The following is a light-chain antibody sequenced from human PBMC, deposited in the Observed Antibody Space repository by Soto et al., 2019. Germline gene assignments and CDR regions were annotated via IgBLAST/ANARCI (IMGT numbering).Light chain of an antibody. CDR2: DVS. CDR3: GSYGGSSTVAV. Sequence: QSALTQPRSVSGSPGQSVAISCTGTSSDVGANNYVSWYQHHPGKAPKLMIYDVSKRPPGVPDRFSGSKSGNTASLTISGLQAEDEADYYCGSYGGSSTVAVFGGGTKLTVL. J-gene: IGLJ2*01. CDR1: SSDVGANNY. V-gene: IGLV2-11*01.